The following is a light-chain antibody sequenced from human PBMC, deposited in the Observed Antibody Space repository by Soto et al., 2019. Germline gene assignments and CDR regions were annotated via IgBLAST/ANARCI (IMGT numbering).Light chain of an antibody. CDR2: DAS. CDR1: QIVRSNS. CDR3: QHYNSYSEA. Sequence: EMMLTQAPGTLSFPPGDRTPLSCRASQIVRSNSLAWYQQKTGQPPRPLIYDASSRPPGIPDRFSGSGSGTEFTLTISSLQPDDFPTYYCQHYNSYSEAFGQGTKVDI. V-gene: IGKV3-20*01. J-gene: IGKJ1*01.